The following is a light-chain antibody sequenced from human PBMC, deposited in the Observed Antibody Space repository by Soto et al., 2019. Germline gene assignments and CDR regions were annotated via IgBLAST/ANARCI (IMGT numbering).Light chain of an antibody. J-gene: IGKJ1*01. CDR2: AAS. Sequence: DIQLTQSPSFLSASVGDRVTITCRASQGISSYLAWYQQKPGKAPKLLIYAASILQSGVPSRFSGSRSGTEFPPTISSLQPEDFATYYCQQLNSYPRTFGRGTEVEIK. CDR1: QGISSY. V-gene: IGKV1-9*01. CDR3: QQLNSYPRT.